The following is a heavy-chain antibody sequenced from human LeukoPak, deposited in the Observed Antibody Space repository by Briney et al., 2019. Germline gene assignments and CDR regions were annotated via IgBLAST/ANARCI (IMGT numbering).Heavy chain of an antibody. J-gene: IGHJ4*02. CDR2: IYYSGST. V-gene: IGHV4-59*01. D-gene: IGHD4-23*01. CDR1: GGSISSYY. CDR3: ARLYGGYYYFDY. Sequence: SETLSLTCTVSGGSISSYYWSWIRQPPGKGLEWIGYIYYSGSTNYNPSLKSRVTISVDTSKNQFSLKLSSVTAAGTAVYYCARLYGGYYYFDYWGQGTLVTVSS.